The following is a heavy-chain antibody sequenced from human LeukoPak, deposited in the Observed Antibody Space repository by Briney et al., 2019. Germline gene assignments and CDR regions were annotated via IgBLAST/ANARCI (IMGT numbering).Heavy chain of an antibody. CDR3: AREDAPLLWFGELLSQNWFDP. J-gene: IGHJ5*02. CDR1: GFTFSSYA. V-gene: IGHV3-30*04. CDR2: ISYDGSNK. D-gene: IGHD3-10*01. Sequence: GGSLRLSCAASGFTFSSYAMHWVRQAPGKGLEWVAVISYDGSNKYYADSVKGRFTISRDNSKNTLYLQMNSLRAEDTAVYYCAREDAPLLWFGELLSQNWFDPWGQGTLVTVSS.